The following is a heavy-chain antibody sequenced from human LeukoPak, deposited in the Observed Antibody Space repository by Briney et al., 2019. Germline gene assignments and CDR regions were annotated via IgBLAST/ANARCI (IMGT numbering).Heavy chain of an antibody. D-gene: IGHD3-22*01. Sequence: ASVKVSCKASGYTFTGYYMHWVRQAPGQGLKWMGWINPNSGGTNYAQKFQGRVTMTRDTSISTAYMELSRLRSDDTAVYYCARGGQYVLHYDSSGYPPRGHWGQGTLVTVSS. CDR3: ARGGQYVLHYDSSGYPPRGH. V-gene: IGHV1-2*02. J-gene: IGHJ4*02. CDR2: INPNSGGT. CDR1: GYTFTGYY.